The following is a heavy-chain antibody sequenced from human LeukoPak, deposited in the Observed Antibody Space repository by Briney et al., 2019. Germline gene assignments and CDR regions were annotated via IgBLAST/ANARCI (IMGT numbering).Heavy chain of an antibody. D-gene: IGHD6-19*01. J-gene: IGHJ4*02. V-gene: IGHV3-23*01. CDR2: ISGSGGST. CDR3: AKADSSGWYYFDY. Sequence: GGSLRLSCAASGFTFSSYAMSWVRQAPGKGLEWVSAISGSGGSTYYTDSVKGRFTISRDNSKNTLYLQMNSLRVEDTAVYYCAKADSSGWYYFDYWGQGTLVTVSS. CDR1: GFTFSSYA.